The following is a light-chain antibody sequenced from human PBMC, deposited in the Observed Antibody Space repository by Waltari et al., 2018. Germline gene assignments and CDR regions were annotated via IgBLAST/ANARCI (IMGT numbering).Light chain of an antibody. Sequence: DIQMTQSQSSLSASAGDRVTISCQASKDIGMYLSWFQQKPGKATRLLIFDASNVESGVPSRFSASGSGTHFTLTITSLQPEDVAMYYCQQYDKLPYTFGQGTKLEI. CDR3: QQYDKLPYT. CDR1: KDIGMY. V-gene: IGKV1-33*01. CDR2: DAS. J-gene: IGKJ2*01.